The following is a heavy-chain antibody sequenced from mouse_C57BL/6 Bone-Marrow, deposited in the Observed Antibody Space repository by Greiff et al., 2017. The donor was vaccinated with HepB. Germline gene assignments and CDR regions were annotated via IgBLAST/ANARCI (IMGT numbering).Heavy chain of an antibody. D-gene: IGHD3-2*02. J-gene: IGHJ4*01. V-gene: IGHV1-54*01. CDR1: GYAFTNYL. CDR2: INPGSGGT. Sequence: QVQLKESGAELVRPGTSVKVSCKASGYAFTNYLIEWVKQRPGQGLEWIGVINPGSGGTDYNEKFKGKATLTADKSSSTAYMQLSSLTSEDSAVYFCAREGTAQATAMDYWGQGTSVTVSS. CDR3: AREGTAQATAMDY.